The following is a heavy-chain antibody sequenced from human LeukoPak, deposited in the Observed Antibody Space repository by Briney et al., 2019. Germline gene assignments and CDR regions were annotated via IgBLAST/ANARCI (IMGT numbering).Heavy chain of an antibody. CDR1: GYTFTSYG. V-gene: IGHV1-18*01. CDR2: ISGYNGHA. CDR3: ARDASQRPFDY. J-gene: IGHJ4*02. D-gene: IGHD6-25*01. Sequence: ASVKVSCKASGYTFTSYGISWVRQALGQGLQWVGWISGYNGHANYAQNLQGRVTMTTDTSTNTAYMELRSLRSDDTAVYYCARDASQRPFDYWGQGTLVTVSS.